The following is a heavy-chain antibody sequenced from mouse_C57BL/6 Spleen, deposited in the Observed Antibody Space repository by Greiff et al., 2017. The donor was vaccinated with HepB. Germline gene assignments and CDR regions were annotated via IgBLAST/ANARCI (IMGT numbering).Heavy chain of an antibody. CDR2: INPNNGGT. CDR3: ARRAITTVVNAMDY. CDR1: GYTFTDYN. Sequence: VQLKESGPELVKPGASVKMSCKASGYTFTDYNMHWVKQSHGKSLEWIGYINPNNGGTSYNQKFKGKATLTVNKSSSTAYMELRSLTSEDSAVYYCARRAITTVVNAMDYWGQGTSVTVSS. D-gene: IGHD1-1*01. J-gene: IGHJ4*01. V-gene: IGHV1-22*01.